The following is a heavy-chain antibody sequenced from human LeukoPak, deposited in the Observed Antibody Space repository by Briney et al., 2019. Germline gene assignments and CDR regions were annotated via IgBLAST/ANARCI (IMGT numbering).Heavy chain of an antibody. CDR3: ARVSGRSWYSSS. V-gene: IGHV1-2*02. CDR1: GYTFTGYY. J-gene: IGHJ5*02. D-gene: IGHD6-13*01. CDR2: INPNSGGT. Sequence: ASVKVSCKASGYTFTGYYMHWVRQAPGQGLEWMGWINPNSGGTNYAQKFQGRVTMTRDTSISTAYMELSRLRSDDTAVYYCARVSGRSWYSSSWGQGTLVTVSS.